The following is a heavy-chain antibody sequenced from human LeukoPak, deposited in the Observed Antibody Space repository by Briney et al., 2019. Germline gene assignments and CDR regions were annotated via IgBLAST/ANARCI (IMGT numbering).Heavy chain of an antibody. CDR2: INPNSGGT. V-gene: IGHV1-2*04. Sequence: ASVKVSCKASGYTFTGYYMHWVRQAPGRGLEWMGWINPNSGGTNYAQKFQGWVTMTRDTSISTAYMELSRLRSDDTAVYYCARDSDLYGFDPWGQGTLVTVSS. CDR3: ARDSDLYGFDP. D-gene: IGHD2-2*02. J-gene: IGHJ5*02. CDR1: GYTFTGYY.